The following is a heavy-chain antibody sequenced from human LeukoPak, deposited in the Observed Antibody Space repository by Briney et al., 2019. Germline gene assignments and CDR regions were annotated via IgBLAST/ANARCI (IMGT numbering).Heavy chain of an antibody. CDR3: AKEVYFGPPYGMDV. Sequence: GGSLRLSCAASRFTFSNYAMTWVSQAPGKGLEWVSAISGTGGSTYYADSVKGRFTISRDTSKNTLYLQMNSLRAEDTAVYYCAKEVYFGPPYGMDVWGKGTTVTVSS. CDR1: RFTFSNYA. V-gene: IGHV3-23*01. J-gene: IGHJ6*04. D-gene: IGHD2-8*01. CDR2: ISGTGGST.